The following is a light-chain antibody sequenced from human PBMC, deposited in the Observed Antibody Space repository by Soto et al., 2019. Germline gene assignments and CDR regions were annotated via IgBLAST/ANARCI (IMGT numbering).Light chain of an antibody. CDR3: TSYRTYSGV. CDR2: DVS. Sequence: QSLLTQPASLSGSSGQSITISCTGTSGDIGASNYVSWYQQFPDKAPKLIIYDVSDRPSGGSTRFSGSKSGNTASLTISGLQPEDEADYYCTSYRTYSGVFGTGTKVTVL. CDR1: SGDIGASNY. V-gene: IGLV2-14*01. J-gene: IGLJ1*01.